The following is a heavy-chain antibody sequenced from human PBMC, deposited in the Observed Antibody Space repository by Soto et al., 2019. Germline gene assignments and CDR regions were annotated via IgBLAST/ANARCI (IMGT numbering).Heavy chain of an antibody. CDR2: IYTSGTT. V-gene: IGHV4-4*07. Sequence: SETLSLTCTVSGGSIRSYYWSWIRQPAGKPLEWIGRIYTSGTTNYNPSLKSRVTMSVDTSKNQFSLKLTSVTAADTAIYYCAREGASGFGMDVWGQGTTVT. D-gene: IGHD1-26*01. J-gene: IGHJ6*02. CDR3: AREGASGFGMDV. CDR1: GGSIRSYY.